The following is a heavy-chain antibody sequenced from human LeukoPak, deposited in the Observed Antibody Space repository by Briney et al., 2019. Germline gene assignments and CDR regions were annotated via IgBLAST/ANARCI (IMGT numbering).Heavy chain of an antibody. CDR1: GGSISNSNYY. V-gene: IGHV4-39*01. J-gene: IGHJ4*02. CDR2: IYYSGNT. D-gene: IGHD5-24*01. Sequence: SETLSLXCTVSGGSISNSNYYWGWVRQPPEKGLECTGTIYYSGNTYYTPSLKSRVTISVDTSKNQFSLRLSSVTAADTAVYFCMRHEEEDGYNAKPFDFWGQGTLVTVSS. CDR3: MRHEEEDGYNAKPFDF.